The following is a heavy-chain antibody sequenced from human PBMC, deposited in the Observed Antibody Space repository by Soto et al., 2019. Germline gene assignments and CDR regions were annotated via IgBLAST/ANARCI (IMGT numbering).Heavy chain of an antibody. D-gene: IGHD6-19*01. CDR2: IYYSGSA. Sequence: QVQLQESGPGLVKPSETLSLTCTVSGGSISSYYWSWIRQPPGKGLEWIGYIYYSGSANYTPSPKSRVTISVDTSKNQFSLKLSSVTAADTAVYYCASRTGSGWYVYWGQGTLVTVSS. J-gene: IGHJ4*02. CDR1: GGSISSYY. V-gene: IGHV4-59*01. CDR3: ASRTGSGWYVY.